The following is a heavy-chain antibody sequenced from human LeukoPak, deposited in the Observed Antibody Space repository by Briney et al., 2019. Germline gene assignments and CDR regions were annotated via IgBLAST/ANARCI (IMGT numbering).Heavy chain of an antibody. V-gene: IGHV4-59*08. D-gene: IGHD1-1*01. Sequence: LETLSPTCTVSGVSTSNYYWTCIRQPPGEGLEWTGDIYKSSGTNYNTSLNSRVTISEDASKNQFSLKLNSVTAADTAVYYCARRNVLTEGGAFDIWGQGTMVTVSS. CDR1: GVSTSNYY. CDR2: IYKSSGT. CDR3: ARRNVLTEGGAFDI. J-gene: IGHJ3*02.